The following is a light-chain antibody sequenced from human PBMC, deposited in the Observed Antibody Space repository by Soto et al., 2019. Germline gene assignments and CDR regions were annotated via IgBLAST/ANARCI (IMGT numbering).Light chain of an antibody. CDR3: QQYGSSPPTT. J-gene: IGKJ1*01. CDR1: QSVSSSY. Sequence: EIVLTQSPGTLSLSPGERATLSCRASQSVSSSYLAWYQQKPGQPPRLLIYGASSRATGIPDRFSGSGSGTDFTLTISRLEPEDFAVYYCQQYGSSPPTTFGQGTKVDI. V-gene: IGKV3-20*01. CDR2: GAS.